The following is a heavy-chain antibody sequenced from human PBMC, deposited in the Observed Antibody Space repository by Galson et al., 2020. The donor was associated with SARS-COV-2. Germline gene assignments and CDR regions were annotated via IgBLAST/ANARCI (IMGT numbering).Heavy chain of an antibody. CDR3: ARDLTYTSGWYGGELFDY. J-gene: IGHJ4*02. CDR1: GFTFSSYA. Sequence: GESLKISCAASGFTFSSYAMHWVRQAPGKGLEWVAVISYDEGNKFYADSVKGRFTISRDNSKNTLYLQVNSLRAEDTSVYYCARDLTYTSGWYGGELFDYWGQGTLVTVSS. V-gene: IGHV3-30*04. CDR2: ISYDEGNK. D-gene: IGHD6-19*01.